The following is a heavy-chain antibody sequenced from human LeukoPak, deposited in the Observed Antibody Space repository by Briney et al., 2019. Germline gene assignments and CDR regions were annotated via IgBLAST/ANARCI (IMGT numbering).Heavy chain of an antibody. D-gene: IGHD1-26*01. Sequence: GGSLRLSCAASGITLSSYGMHWVRQAPGKGLEWVAVIWYDGSNEYYADSVKGRFTISRDDSKNTLYLQMNSLRAEDTAVYYCAKPASRTYYMFDYWGQGTLVTVSS. J-gene: IGHJ4*02. V-gene: IGHV3-33*06. CDR3: AKPASRTYYMFDY. CDR1: GITLSSYG. CDR2: IWYDGSNE.